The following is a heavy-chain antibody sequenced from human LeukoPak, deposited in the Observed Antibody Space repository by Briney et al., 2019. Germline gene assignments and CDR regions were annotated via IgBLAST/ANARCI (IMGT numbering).Heavy chain of an antibody. CDR2: IKQDGSEK. D-gene: IGHD3-22*01. CDR1: GFTFSNYW. V-gene: IGHV3-7*01. CDR3: ERSETTYYYDSSVYFYYYYGMDV. Sequence: PGGSLRLSCAASGFTFSNYWMTWVRQAPGKGLEWVANIKQDGSEKYYVDSVKGRFTISRDNAKNSLYLQMNSLRAEDTAVYYCERSETTYYYDSSVYFYYYYGMDVWGQGTTVTVSS. J-gene: IGHJ6*02.